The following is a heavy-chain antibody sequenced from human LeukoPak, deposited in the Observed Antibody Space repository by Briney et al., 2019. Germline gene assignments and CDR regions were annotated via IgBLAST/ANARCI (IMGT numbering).Heavy chain of an antibody. J-gene: IGHJ4*02. V-gene: IGHV4-4*07. Sequence: SETLSLTCTVSGGSISSYYWSWIRQPAGKGLEWIGRIYSSGTTNSPPSLKSRVTMSLDTSKNQFSLRLRSVTAADTAVYYCARQIASAGTAGFDFWGQGALVTVSS. CDR3: ARQIASAGTAGFDF. CDR2: IYSSGTT. D-gene: IGHD6-13*01. CDR1: GGSISSYY.